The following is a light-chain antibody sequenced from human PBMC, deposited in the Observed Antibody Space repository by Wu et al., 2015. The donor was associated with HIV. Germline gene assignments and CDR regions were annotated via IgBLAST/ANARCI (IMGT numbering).Light chain of an antibody. CDR1: QSISSY. CDR2: DAS. V-gene: IGKV3-11*01. Sequence: EIVLTQSPATLSLSPGERATLSCRASQSISSYLHWYQQKPGQAPRLLIYDASNRATGIPDRFSGSGSGTDFTLTISSLQPEDVATYYCQKYNTAPWTFG. CDR3: QKYNTAPWT. J-gene: IGKJ1*01.